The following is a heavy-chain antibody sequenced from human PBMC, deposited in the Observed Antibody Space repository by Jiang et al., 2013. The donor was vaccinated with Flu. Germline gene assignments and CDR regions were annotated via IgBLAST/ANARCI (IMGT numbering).Heavy chain of an antibody. J-gene: IGHJ4*02. V-gene: IGHV1-3*01. D-gene: IGHD6-19*01. CDR1: GYTFTSYA. CDR3: AVGIAVAGAFDY. Sequence: KVSCKASGYTFTSYAMHWVRQAPGQRLEWMGWINAGNGNTKYSQKFQGRVTITRDTSASTAYMELSSLRSEDTAVYYCAVGIAVAGAFDYWGQGTLVTVSS. CDR2: INAGNGNT.